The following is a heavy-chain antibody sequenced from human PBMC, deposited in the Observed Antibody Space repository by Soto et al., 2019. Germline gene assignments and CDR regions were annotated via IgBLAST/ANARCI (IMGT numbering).Heavy chain of an antibody. D-gene: IGHD1-26*01. CDR1: GFTFSSYA. Sequence: QVQLVESGGGVVQPGRSLRLSCAASGFTFSSYAMHWVRQAPGKGLEWVAVISYDGSNKYYADSVKGRFTISRDNSKNTLYLQMNSLRAEDTAVYYCARDSGGGGVDGALDVWGQGTTVTVSS. V-gene: IGHV3-30-3*01. CDR2: ISYDGSNK. J-gene: IGHJ6*02. CDR3: ARDSGGGGVDGALDV.